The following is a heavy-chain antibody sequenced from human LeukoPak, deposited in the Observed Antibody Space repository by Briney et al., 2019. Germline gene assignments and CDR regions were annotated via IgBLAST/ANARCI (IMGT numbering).Heavy chain of an antibody. J-gene: IGHJ4*02. CDR2: ISSSSSYI. D-gene: IGHD6-13*01. CDR3: ARDAQQLVFPHIDY. Sequence: PGGSLRLSCAASGFTFSSYSMNWVRQAPGKGLEWVSSISSSSSYIYYADSVKGRFTISRDNAKNSLYLQMNSLRAEDTAVYYCARDAQQLVFPHIDYWGQGTLVTVSS. CDR1: GFTFSSYS. V-gene: IGHV3-21*01.